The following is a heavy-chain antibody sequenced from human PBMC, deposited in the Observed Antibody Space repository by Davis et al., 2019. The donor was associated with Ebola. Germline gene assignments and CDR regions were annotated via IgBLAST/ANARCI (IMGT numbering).Heavy chain of an antibody. J-gene: IGHJ4*02. CDR2: INPSSGGT. Sequence: AASVKVSCKASGYSLTGYYLHWVRQAPGQGLEWMGQINPSSGGTKYAQKFQGRVTMTRDTSISTAYMELSRLRSDDTAVYYCARGYSGYDFVVVVAATPFDYWGQGTLVTVSS. CDR3: ARGYSGYDFVVVVAATPFDY. CDR1: GYSLTGYY. D-gene: IGHD2-15*01. V-gene: IGHV1-2*06.